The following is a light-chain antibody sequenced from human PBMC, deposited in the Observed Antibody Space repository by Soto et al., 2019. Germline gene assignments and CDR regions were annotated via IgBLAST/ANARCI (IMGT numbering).Light chain of an antibody. Sequence: EIVFTQSPATLSLSPGERGTLSCRASQSVSSYLAWYQQKPGQSPRLIIYDASNRATGIPTRFSGSGSGTDFTLTISSLEPQDFAVYYCQQRSNWHRITFGQGTRLEIK. V-gene: IGKV3-11*01. CDR3: QQRSNWHRIT. CDR2: DAS. J-gene: IGKJ5*01. CDR1: QSVSSY.